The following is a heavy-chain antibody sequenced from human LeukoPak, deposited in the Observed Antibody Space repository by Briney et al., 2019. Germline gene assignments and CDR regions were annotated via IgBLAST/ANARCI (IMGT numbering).Heavy chain of an antibody. D-gene: IGHD2-21*02. V-gene: IGHV3-64*01. CDR1: GFTFSSYA. CDR3: ARAELLSLDY. CDR2: INSNGGST. Sequence: GGSLRLSCVASGFTFSSYAMHWVRQTPGKGLEYVSGINSNGGSTHYANSVKGRFTISRDNSKHTLYLQMGSLRAEDTAVYYCARAELLSLDYWGQGTLVTVSS. J-gene: IGHJ4*02.